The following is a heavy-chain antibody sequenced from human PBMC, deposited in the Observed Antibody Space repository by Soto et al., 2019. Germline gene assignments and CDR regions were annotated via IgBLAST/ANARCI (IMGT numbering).Heavy chain of an antibody. CDR3: ARVFGNFWSGYHVDS. J-gene: IGHJ4*02. CDR1: GGSMRNYF. CDR2: IHYSGTT. V-gene: IGHV4-59*01. D-gene: IGHD3-3*01. Sequence: SETLSLTCTVSGGSMRNYFWTWIRQPPGKGLEWIGYIHYSGTTSFFPSYNPSLRSRVTISEDTSKNQFSLKLLSVTTADTAVYFCARVFGNFWSGYHVDSWGQGTLVTVSS.